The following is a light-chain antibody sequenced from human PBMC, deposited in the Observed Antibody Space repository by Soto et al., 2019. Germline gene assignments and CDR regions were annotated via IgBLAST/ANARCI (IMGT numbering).Light chain of an antibody. CDR1: QSVIGY. CDR3: QQRSNCPLT. V-gene: IGKV3-11*01. Sequence: IVLTQSPATLSVSPGERATLSCRASQSVIGYLSWYQHKPGHAPRLLIYDASNRATGIPARFSGSGSGTDFTLTISSLQPEDFAVYYCQQRSNCPLTFGGGTKVDI. CDR2: DAS. J-gene: IGKJ4*01.